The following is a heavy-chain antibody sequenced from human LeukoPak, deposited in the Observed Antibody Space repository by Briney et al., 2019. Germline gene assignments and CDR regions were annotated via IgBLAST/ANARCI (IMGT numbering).Heavy chain of an antibody. V-gene: IGHV3-7*01. Sequence: GGSLRLSCEASGFTFSSYSMNWVRQAPGKGLEWVANIKQDGSEKYYVDSVKGRFTISRDNAKNSLYLQMNSLRAEDTAVYYCARHLYDFWSGYYTDGPFDYWGQGTLVTVSS. J-gene: IGHJ4*02. CDR2: IKQDGSEK. CDR1: GFTFSSYS. CDR3: ARHLYDFWSGYYTDGPFDY. D-gene: IGHD3-3*01.